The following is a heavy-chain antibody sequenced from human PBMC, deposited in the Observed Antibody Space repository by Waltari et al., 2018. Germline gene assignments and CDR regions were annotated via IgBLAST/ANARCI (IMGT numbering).Heavy chain of an antibody. Sequence: QVELVQSGAEVRKPGASVKVSCKASGYSLTSYYMHWVRQAPGLGLEWMGRIKPNSGDTNSAPKFQGRVTLTRDTSVNTAFLELRSLTSDDTAVYCCARESAFSTSWYPGFDPWGQGTLVTVAS. J-gene: IGHJ5*02. CDR3: ARESAFSTSWYPGFDP. CDR2: IKPNSGDT. V-gene: IGHV1-2*06. D-gene: IGHD2-2*01. CDR1: GYSLTSYY.